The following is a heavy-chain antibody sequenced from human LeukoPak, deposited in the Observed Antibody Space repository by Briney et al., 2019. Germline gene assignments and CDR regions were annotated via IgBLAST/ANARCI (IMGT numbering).Heavy chain of an antibody. Sequence: ASVKVSCKASGYTFTSYAMHWVRQAPGQRLEWMGWINTGNGNTKYSEKFQGRVTITRDTSATTAYMELSSLRSEDTAVYYCARPLESISTKGRRSGSDAFDIWGQGTMVTVSS. D-gene: IGHD2-2*01. CDR3: ARPLESISTKGRRSGSDAFDI. J-gene: IGHJ3*02. V-gene: IGHV1-3*04. CDR2: INTGNGNT. CDR1: GYTFTSYA.